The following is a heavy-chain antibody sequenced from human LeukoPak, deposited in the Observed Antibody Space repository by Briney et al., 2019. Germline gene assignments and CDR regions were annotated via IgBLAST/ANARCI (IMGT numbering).Heavy chain of an antibody. CDR1: GDSVSSINGA. V-gene: IGHV6-1*01. D-gene: IGHD6-19*01. J-gene: IGHJ4*02. CDR2: TYYRSKWYD. Sequence: KPSQTLSLTCAISGDSVSSINGAWNWIRQSPSRGLEWLGRTYYRSKWYDEYAESMRGRITISPDTSMNQYSLLVFSVTPEDTAVYYCARDLGNTGWYTFDYWGQGILITVSS. CDR3: ARDLGNTGWYTFDY.